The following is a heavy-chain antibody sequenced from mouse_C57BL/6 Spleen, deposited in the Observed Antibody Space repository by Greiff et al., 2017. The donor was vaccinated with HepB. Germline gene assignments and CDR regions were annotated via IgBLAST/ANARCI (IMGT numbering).Heavy chain of an antibody. CDR3: ASRGYLYYFDY. D-gene: IGHD2-2*01. J-gene: IGHJ2*01. CDR1: GYSITSGYY. V-gene: IGHV3-6*01. CDR2: ISYDGSN. Sequence: DVKLQESGPGLVKPSQSLSLTCSVTGYSITSGYYWNWIRQFPGNKLEWMGYISYDGSNNYNPSLKNRISITRDTSKNQFFLKLNSVTTEDTATYYCASRGYLYYFDYWGQGTTLTVSS.